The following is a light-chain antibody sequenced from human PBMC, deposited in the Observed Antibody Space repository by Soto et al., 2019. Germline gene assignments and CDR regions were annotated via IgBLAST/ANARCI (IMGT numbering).Light chain of an antibody. CDR2: AAS. Sequence: DIQLTQSPPFLSASVGDRVTITCRASQDISNYLVWYQQKPGQAPKVLISAASTLQSGVPSRFSGSGSGTEFTLTVISLQPEDFATYSCQHSYGYTRTCGQGTKREIK. J-gene: IGKJ2*02. CDR1: QDISNY. CDR3: QHSYGYTRT. V-gene: IGKV1-9*01.